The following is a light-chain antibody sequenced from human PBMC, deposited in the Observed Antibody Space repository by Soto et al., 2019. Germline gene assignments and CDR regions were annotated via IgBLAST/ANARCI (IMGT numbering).Light chain of an antibody. CDR1: QSITTW. CDR3: QHYNSYSEA. CDR2: DVS. V-gene: IGKV1-5*01. Sequence: DIQMTQSPSTLSASLGDRVTITCLASQSITTWLAWYQQRPGKAPKLLIYDVSSLQSGVPSRFSGSGSGTEFTLTISSLQPDDFATYYCQHYNSYSEAFGQGTKVDI. J-gene: IGKJ1*01.